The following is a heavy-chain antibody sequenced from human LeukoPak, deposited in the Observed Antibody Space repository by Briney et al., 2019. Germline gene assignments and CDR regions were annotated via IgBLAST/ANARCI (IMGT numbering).Heavy chain of an antibody. V-gene: IGHV2-5*02. Sequence: ESGPALVKPTQTLTLTCTFSGFSLSTSGVGVGWIRQPPGKALEWLALIYWDDDKRYSPSLKSRLTITKDTSKNQVVLTMTNMDPVDTATYYCAHSVDDYGDYVARFDPWGQGTLVTVSS. J-gene: IGHJ5*02. CDR2: IYWDDDK. CDR1: GFSLSTSGVG. D-gene: IGHD4-17*01. CDR3: AHSVDDYGDYVARFDP.